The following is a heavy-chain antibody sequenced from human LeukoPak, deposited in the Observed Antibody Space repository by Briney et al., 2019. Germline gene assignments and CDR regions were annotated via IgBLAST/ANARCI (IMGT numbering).Heavy chain of an antibody. J-gene: IGHJ5*02. D-gene: IGHD2-2*01. Sequence: ASVKLSCKASGYTFTGYYMHWVRQAPGQGLEWMGWINPNSGGTNYAQKFQGRGTMTRDTSISTAYMELSRLRSDDTAVYYCARDPPASAAPNNWFDPWGQGTLVTVSS. CDR3: ARDPPASAAPNNWFDP. CDR1: GYTFTGYY. CDR2: INPNSGGT. V-gene: IGHV1-2*02.